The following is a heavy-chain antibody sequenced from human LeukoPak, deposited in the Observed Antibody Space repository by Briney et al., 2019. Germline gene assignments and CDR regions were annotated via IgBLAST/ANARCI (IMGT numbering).Heavy chain of an antibody. D-gene: IGHD6-19*01. Sequence: ASVKVSCKASGGTFSSYAISWVRQAPGQGLEWMGWISAYNGNTDYAQKLQGRVTMTTDTSTSTAYMELRSLRSDDTAVYYCARDSAWLVPSAEYFKHWGQGTLVTVSS. CDR1: GGTFSSYA. J-gene: IGHJ1*01. CDR3: ARDSAWLVPSAEYFKH. CDR2: ISAYNGNT. V-gene: IGHV1-18*01.